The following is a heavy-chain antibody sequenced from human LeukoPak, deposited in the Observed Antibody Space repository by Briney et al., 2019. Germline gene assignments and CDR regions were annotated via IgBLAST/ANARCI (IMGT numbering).Heavy chain of an antibody. CDR2: INHSGST. V-gene: IGHV4-39*07. Sequence: KASETLSLTCTVSGGSISSSSYYWGWIRQPPGKGLEWIGEINHSGSTNYNPSLKSRVTISVDTSKNQFSLKLSSVTAADTAVYYCARGRKRDYRVDYWGQGTLVTVSS. CDR3: ARGRKRDYRVDY. CDR1: GGSISSSSYY. D-gene: IGHD5-12*01. J-gene: IGHJ4*02.